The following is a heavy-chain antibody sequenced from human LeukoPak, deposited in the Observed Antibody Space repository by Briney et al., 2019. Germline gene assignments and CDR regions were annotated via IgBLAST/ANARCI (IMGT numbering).Heavy chain of an antibody. CDR3: ARGYCSSTSCYYGY. D-gene: IGHD2-2*01. J-gene: IGHJ4*02. Sequence: PSETLSLTCAVSGYSISSGYYWGWIRQPPGKGLEWIGYIYYSGSTNYNPSLKSRVTISVDTSKNQFSLKLSSVTAADTAVYYCARGYCSSTSCYYGYWGQGTLVTVSS. CDR2: IYYSGST. V-gene: IGHV4-61*01. CDR1: GYSISSGYY.